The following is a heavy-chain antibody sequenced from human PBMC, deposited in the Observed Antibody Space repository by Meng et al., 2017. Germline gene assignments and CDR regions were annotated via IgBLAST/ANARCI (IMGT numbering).Heavy chain of an antibody. D-gene: IGHD3-10*01. CDR1: GFTFDDYA. V-gene: IGHV3-9*01. J-gene: IGHJ4*02. CDR3: ARAFSGEPDDY. CDR2: ISWNSGSI. Sequence: SLKISCAASGFTFDDYAMHWVRQAPGKGLEWVSGISWNSGSIGYADSVKGRFTISRDNAKNSLYLQMNSLRAEDTAVYYCARAFSGEPDDYWGQGTLVTVSS.